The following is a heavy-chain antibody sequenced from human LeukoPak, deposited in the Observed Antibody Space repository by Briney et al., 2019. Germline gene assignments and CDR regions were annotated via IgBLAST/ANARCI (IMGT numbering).Heavy chain of an antibody. V-gene: IGHV1-2*02. CDR1: VYTFTHYR. J-gene: IGHJ4*02. D-gene: IGHD7-27*01. Sequence: ASVHVSCMASVYTFTHYRLHWVRPAHGQGLEWMGWVNPDNGGTNYLQNFQGRVTMARDTSISTVYMELSRLRSDDTAVYYCAKENWDSDYWGQGTLVTVSS. CDR2: VNPDNGGT. CDR3: AKENWDSDY.